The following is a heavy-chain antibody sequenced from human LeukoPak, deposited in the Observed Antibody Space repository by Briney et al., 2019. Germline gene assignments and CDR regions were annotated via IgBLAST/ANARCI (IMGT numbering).Heavy chain of an antibody. V-gene: IGHV3-48*04. J-gene: IGHJ4*02. Sequence: GGSLRLSCAASGFILSNYRMNWVRQAPGKGLEWVSYISSSSSTIYYADSVKGRFTISRDNAKNSLYLQMNSLRAEDTAVYYCARDGGSYRRYFGYWGQGTLVTVSS. CDR3: ARDGGSYRRYFGY. CDR2: ISSSSSTI. D-gene: IGHD1-26*01. CDR1: GFILSNYR.